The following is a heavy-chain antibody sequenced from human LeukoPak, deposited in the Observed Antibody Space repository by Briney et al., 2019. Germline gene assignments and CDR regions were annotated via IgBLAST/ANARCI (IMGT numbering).Heavy chain of an antibody. CDR3: VRDHVGGSCVDCPLGDAFDT. J-gene: IGHJ3*02. V-gene: IGHV3-9*01. Sequence: GRSLRLSCAASGLTLDDYAMHWVRQVPGKGLEWVSGISWSRYIIEYADSVRGRFTISRDNAKNSLFLQMNSLRAEDSAMYYCVRDHVGGSCVDCPLGDAFDTWGQGTMVTVSS. D-gene: IGHD2-15*01. CDR1: GLTLDDYA. CDR2: ISWSRYII.